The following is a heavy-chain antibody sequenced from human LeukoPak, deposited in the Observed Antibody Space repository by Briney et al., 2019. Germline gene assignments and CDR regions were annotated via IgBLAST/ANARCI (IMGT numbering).Heavy chain of an antibody. Sequence: SETLSLTCTVSGGSITSGNNYWNWIRQSPGKGLEWIGFIYSGGRTNYSPFLRSRVVISADASKNQISLRVESMTAADTAVYYCVKAPTVAGSYGWFDPWGQGTLVTVSS. J-gene: IGHJ5*02. V-gene: IGHV4-30-4*01. CDR3: VKAPTVAGSYGWFDP. CDR1: GGSITSGNNY. D-gene: IGHD5-18*01. CDR2: IYSGGRT.